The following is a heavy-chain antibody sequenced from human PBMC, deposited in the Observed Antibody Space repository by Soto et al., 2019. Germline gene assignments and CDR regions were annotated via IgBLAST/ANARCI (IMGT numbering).Heavy chain of an antibody. Sequence: QVQLVQSGAEVKKPGASVKVSCKASGYTFTSYYMHWVRQAPGQGLAWMGIINPSGGSTSYAQKVQGRVTMTRDTSTSTVDMELSSLRSEDTAVYYCARERDYYGSGSYAFDIWGQGTMVTVSS. V-gene: IGHV1-46*01. D-gene: IGHD3-10*01. J-gene: IGHJ3*02. CDR3: ARERDYYGSGSYAFDI. CDR1: GYTFTSYY. CDR2: INPSGGST.